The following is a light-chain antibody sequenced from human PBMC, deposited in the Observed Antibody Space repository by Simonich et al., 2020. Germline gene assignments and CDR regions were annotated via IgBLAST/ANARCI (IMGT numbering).Light chain of an antibody. V-gene: IGKV1-9*01. CDR1: QGISSY. CDR3: QQYDNLPIT. Sequence: DIQLTQSPSFLSASVGDRVTIPCRASQGISSYLAWYQQKPGKAPKLLIYAASTLQSGVPSRFSGSGSGTEFTLTISSLQPEDIATYYCQQYDNLPITFGPGTKVDIK. J-gene: IGKJ3*01. CDR2: AAS.